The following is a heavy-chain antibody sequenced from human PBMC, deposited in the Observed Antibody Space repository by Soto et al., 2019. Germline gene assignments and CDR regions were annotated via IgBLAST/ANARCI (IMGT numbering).Heavy chain of an antibody. J-gene: IGHJ3*02. Sequence: GGSLRLSCAASGFTIDDYAMHWVRQAPGKGLEWVSGISWNSGSIGYADSVKGRFTISRDNAKNSLYLQMNSLRAEDTALYYCAKDTLYCSGGSCEVDAFDIWGQGTMVTVSS. CDR3: AKDTLYCSGGSCEVDAFDI. CDR1: GFTIDDYA. V-gene: IGHV3-9*01. CDR2: ISWNSGSI. D-gene: IGHD2-15*01.